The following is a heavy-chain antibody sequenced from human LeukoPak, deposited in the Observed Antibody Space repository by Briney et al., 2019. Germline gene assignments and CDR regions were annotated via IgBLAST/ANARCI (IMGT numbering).Heavy chain of an antibody. CDR3: ARDGQNIGTYGFDY. Sequence: GGSLRLSCAASGYTFSWHAVHWVRQAPGKGLEWVAQIWSGGNYSYYGDSVKGRFIIYKDHSKNPAYLQMNSVRVDDTGVYFCARDGQNIGTYGFDYWGQGTLVTVSS. D-gene: IGHD2/OR15-2a*01. CDR2: IWSGGNYS. V-gene: IGHV3-30*02. J-gene: IGHJ4*02. CDR1: GYTFSWHA.